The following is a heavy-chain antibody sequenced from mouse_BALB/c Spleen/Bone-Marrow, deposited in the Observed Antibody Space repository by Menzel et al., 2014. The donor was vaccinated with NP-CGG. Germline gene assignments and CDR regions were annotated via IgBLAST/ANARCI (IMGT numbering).Heavy chain of an antibody. CDR1: GYTFTSYY. J-gene: IGHJ3*01. D-gene: IGHD2-13*01. Sequence: VHLVESGAELVKPGASVKLSCKASGYTFTSYYMYWVKQRPGQGLEWIGEINPSNGGTNFNEKFKSKATPTVDKSSSTAYMQLSSLTSEDSAVYYCTREGDSPFAYWGQGTLVTVSA. V-gene: IGHV1S81*02. CDR2: INPSNGGT. CDR3: TREGDSPFAY.